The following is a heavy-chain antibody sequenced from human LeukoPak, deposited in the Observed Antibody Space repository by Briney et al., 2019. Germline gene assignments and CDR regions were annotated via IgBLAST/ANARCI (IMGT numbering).Heavy chain of an antibody. Sequence: GGSLRLSCAASGFTFSSYAMHWVRQAPGKGLEWVAVISYDGSNKYYADSVKGRFTISRDNSKNTLYLQMNSLRAEDTAVYYCAKESSGGWYFDYWGQGTLVTVAS. D-gene: IGHD6-19*01. CDR1: GFTFSSYA. J-gene: IGHJ4*02. CDR2: ISYDGSNK. CDR3: AKESSGGWYFDY. V-gene: IGHV3-30-3*01.